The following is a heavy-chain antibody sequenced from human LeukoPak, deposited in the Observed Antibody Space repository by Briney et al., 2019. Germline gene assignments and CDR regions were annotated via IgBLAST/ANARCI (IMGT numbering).Heavy chain of an antibody. CDR3: ARGYSYGYPDAFDI. Sequence: ASVKVSCKVSGYTFNNYGISWVRQAPGQGLEWMGWISAYNGNTNYAQKLQGRVTVTTDTSTSTAYMELRSLRSDDTAVYYCARGYSYGYPDAFDIWGQGTMVTVSS. CDR2: ISAYNGNT. D-gene: IGHD5-18*01. CDR1: GYTFNNYG. J-gene: IGHJ3*02. V-gene: IGHV1-18*01.